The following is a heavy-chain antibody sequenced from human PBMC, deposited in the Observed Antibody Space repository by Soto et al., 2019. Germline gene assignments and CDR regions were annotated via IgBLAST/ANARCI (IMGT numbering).Heavy chain of an antibody. Sequence: GASVKVSCKASGYTFTSYAMHWVRQAPGQRLEWMGWINAGNGNTKYSQKFQGRVTITRDTSASTAYMKLSSLRSEDTAVYYCARSSSIAAAYSGGYWGQGTLVTVSS. CDR1: GYTFTSYA. CDR2: INAGNGNT. V-gene: IGHV1-3*01. CDR3: ARSSSIAAAYSGGY. J-gene: IGHJ4*02. D-gene: IGHD6-13*01.